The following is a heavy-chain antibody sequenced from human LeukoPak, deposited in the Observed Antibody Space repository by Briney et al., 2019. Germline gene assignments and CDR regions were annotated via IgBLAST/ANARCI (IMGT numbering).Heavy chain of an antibody. V-gene: IGHV3-21*01. CDR1: GFTFSSYT. CDR2: ISISSSYI. CDR3: ARGSAPGAFDI. J-gene: IGHJ3*02. Sequence: GGSLRLSCAASGFTFSSYTMNWLRQAPGKGLEWVSSISISSSYIYYVDSVKGRLTISRDNAKNSLYLQMNSLRAEDTAVYYCARGSAPGAFDIWGQGTMVTVSS.